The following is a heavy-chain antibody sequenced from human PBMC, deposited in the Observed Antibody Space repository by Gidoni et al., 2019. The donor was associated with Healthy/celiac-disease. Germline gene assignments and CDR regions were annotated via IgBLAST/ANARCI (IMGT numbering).Heavy chain of an antibody. D-gene: IGHD6-13*01. J-gene: IGHJ5*02. V-gene: IGHV3-7*01. CDR1: GFTFSSYW. Sequence: EVQLVESGGGLVQPGGSLRLSCAASGFTFSSYWRSWVRQAPGKGLEWVAKIKQDGSEKYYVDSVKGRFTISRDNAKNSLYLQMNSLRAEDTAVYYCAREQEYSSSWYGTNWFDPWGQGTLVTVSS. CDR2: IKQDGSEK. CDR3: AREQEYSSSWYGTNWFDP.